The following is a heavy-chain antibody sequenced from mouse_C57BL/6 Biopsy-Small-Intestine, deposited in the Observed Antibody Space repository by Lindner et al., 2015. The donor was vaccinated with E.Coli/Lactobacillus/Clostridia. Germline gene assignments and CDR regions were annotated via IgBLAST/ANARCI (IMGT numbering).Heavy chain of an antibody. CDR3: ARLQGFYYAMDY. J-gene: IGHJ4*01. D-gene: IGHD2-12*01. CDR1: GYTFTDYY. V-gene: IGHV1-14*01. CDR2: INPYNDGT. Sequence: VQLQESGPELVKPGASVKMSCKASGYTFTDYYMNWVIQSHGKSLEWIGYINPYNDGTKYNEKFKGKATLTSDKSSSTAYMELSSLTSEDSAVYYCARLQGFYYAMDYWGQGTSVTVSS.